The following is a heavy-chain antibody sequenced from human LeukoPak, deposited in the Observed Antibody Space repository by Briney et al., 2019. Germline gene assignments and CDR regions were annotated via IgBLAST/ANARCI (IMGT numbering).Heavy chain of an antibody. V-gene: IGHV3-7*01. CDR2: IKQDGSEK. CDR3: VTTVSGYFDQ. D-gene: IGHD4-11*01. J-gene: IGHJ1*01. Sequence: GGSLRLSCAASGFTFSTYWTSWVRQAPGQGLEWVANIKQDGSEKYYVDSVTGRFIISRDNAKNSLYLQTNSLRVEDTAVYYCVTTVSGYFDQWGQGALVTVSS. CDR1: GFTFSTYW.